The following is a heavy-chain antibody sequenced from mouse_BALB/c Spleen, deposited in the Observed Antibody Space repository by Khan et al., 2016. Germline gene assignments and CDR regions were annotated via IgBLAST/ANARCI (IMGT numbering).Heavy chain of an antibody. D-gene: IGHD2-4*01. CDR1: GFTFNTNA. J-gene: IGHJ3*01. V-gene: IGHV10S3*01. Sequence: EVQLVETGGGLVQPKGSLKLSCAASGFTFNTNAMNWVRQAPGKGLEWVARIRSKSNNYATYYADSVKDRFTIYRDDSQSMLYLQMNNLKTEDTAMDYCVRDMITRAYWGQGTLVTVSA. CDR2: IRSKSNNYAT. CDR3: VRDMITRAY.